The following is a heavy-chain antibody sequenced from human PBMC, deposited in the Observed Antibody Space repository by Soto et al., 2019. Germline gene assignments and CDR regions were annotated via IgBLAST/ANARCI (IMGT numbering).Heavy chain of an antibody. CDR1: GYTFTGYY. Sequence: GASVKVSCKASGYTFTGYYMHWVRQAPGQGLEWMGWINPNSGGTNYAQKFQGWVTMTRDTSISTAYMELSRLRSDDTAVYYCARDPIPRVYYYVISGYTDNWFDPWGQGTLVTVSS. V-gene: IGHV1-2*04. CDR3: ARDPIPRVYYYVISGYTDNWFDP. J-gene: IGHJ5*02. D-gene: IGHD3-22*01. CDR2: INPNSGGT.